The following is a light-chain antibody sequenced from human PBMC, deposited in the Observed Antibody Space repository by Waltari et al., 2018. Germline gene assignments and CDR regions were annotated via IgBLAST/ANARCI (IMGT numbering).Light chain of an antibody. CDR3: QAYDSLSGWV. V-gene: IGLV1-40*01. J-gene: IGLJ3*02. Sequence: QSVLTQPPSVSGAPGQRVTISCTGSSSHIGADFAVHWYQQLPGAAPKLLIFHNRNRPSVVPDRSPGSKAVTSASLAITGRQPEDEADYYCQAYDSLSGWVFGGGTKWTVL. CDR2: HNR. CDR1: SSHIGADFA.